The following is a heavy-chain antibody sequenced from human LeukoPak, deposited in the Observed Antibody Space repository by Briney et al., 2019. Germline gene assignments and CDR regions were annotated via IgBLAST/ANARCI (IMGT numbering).Heavy chain of an antibody. J-gene: IGHJ4*02. Sequence: GRSLRLSCAASGFTFSSYGMHWVRQAPGKGLEWVAVISYDGSNKYYADSVKGRFTISRDNSKNTLYLQTNSLRAEDTAVYYCAKDAVGYSSGWYRWYFDYWGQGTLVTVSS. D-gene: IGHD6-19*01. CDR3: AKDAVGYSSGWYRWYFDY. CDR2: ISYDGSNK. CDR1: GFTFSSYG. V-gene: IGHV3-30*18.